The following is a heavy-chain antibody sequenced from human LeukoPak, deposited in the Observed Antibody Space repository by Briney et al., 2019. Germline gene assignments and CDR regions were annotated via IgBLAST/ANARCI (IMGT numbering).Heavy chain of an antibody. CDR3: ARLALRYFDWLSQDDAFDI. Sequence: PSETLSLTCAVYGGSFSGYCWSWIRQPPGKGLEWIGEINHSGSTNYNPSLKSRVTISVDTSKNQFSLKLSSVTAADTAVYYCARLALRYFDWLSQDDAFDIWGQGTMVTVSS. D-gene: IGHD3-9*01. J-gene: IGHJ3*02. V-gene: IGHV4-34*01. CDR1: GGSFSGYC. CDR2: INHSGST.